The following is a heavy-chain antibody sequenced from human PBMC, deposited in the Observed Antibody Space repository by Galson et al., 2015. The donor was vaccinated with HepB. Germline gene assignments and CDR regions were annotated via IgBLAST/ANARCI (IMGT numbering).Heavy chain of an antibody. CDR1: GFSLSTSGMC. V-gene: IGHV2-70*01. Sequence: PALVKPTQTLTLTCTFSGFSLSTSGMCVSWIRQPPGKALEWLALIDLDDDKYYSTSLKTRLTISKDTSKNQVVLTMTNMDPVDTATYYCARTQRGIAVAGRPVPEGAFDIWGQGTMVTVSS. J-gene: IGHJ3*02. CDR2: IDLDDDK. CDR3: ARTQRGIAVAGRPVPEGAFDI. D-gene: IGHD6-19*01.